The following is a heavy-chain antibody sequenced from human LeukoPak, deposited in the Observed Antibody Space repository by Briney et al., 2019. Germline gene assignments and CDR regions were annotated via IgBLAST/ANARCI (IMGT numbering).Heavy chain of an antibody. V-gene: IGHV5-10-1*01. CDR3: ARHISESSAFTSLAF. D-gene: IGHD3-22*01. Sequence: GESLQISCEGSGYSFTNYWITWVRHMPGKGLEWMGRIDPSDSYTNYSPSFQGHVTISCDTSVSTAYLQWSSVQASDTAIYYCARHISESSAFTSLAFWGQGTLVTVSS. J-gene: IGHJ4*02. CDR1: GYSFTNYW. CDR2: IDPSDSYT.